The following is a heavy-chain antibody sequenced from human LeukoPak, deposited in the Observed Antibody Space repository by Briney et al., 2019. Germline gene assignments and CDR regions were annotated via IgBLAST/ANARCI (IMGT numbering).Heavy chain of an antibody. CDR2: INHSGST. CDR3: ARHITYSYYDF. CDR1: GGSFSGYY. J-gene: IGHJ4*02. V-gene: IGHV4-34*01. Sequence: PSETLSLTCAVYGGSFSGYYWNWIRQPPGKGLEWIGEINHSGSTNYNPSLKSRVTISVDTSKNQFSLKLSSVTAADTAVYYCARHITYSYYDFWGQGTLVTVSS. D-gene: IGHD5-18*01.